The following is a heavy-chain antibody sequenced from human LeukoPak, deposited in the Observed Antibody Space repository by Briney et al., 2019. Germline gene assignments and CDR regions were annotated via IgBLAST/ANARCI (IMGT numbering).Heavy chain of an antibody. CDR2: IYSGGRT. Sequence: GGSLRLSCAASGFTISTNYVYWVRQAPGKGLEWVSVIYSGGRTYYADSVKGRFTISRDNSKNTVYLQMNSLRAEDTAVYYCAKDLEYQLLRAYFDYWGQGTLVTVSS. J-gene: IGHJ4*02. CDR3: AKDLEYQLLRAYFDY. D-gene: IGHD2-2*01. CDR1: GFTISTNY. V-gene: IGHV3-53*01.